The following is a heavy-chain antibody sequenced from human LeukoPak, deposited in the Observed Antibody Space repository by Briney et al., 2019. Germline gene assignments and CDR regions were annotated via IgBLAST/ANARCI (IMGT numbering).Heavy chain of an antibody. V-gene: IGHV1-2*02. CDR2: INPNSGGT. CDR3: ARDSYYDFWSGYYSNWFDP. Sequence: ASVKVSCKASGYTFTGYYMHWVRQAPGQGLECMGWINPNSGGTNYAQKFQGRVTMTRDTSISTAYMELSRLRSDDTAVYYCARDSYYDFWSGYYSNWFDPWGQGTLVTVSS. J-gene: IGHJ5*02. D-gene: IGHD3-3*01. CDR1: GYTFTGYY.